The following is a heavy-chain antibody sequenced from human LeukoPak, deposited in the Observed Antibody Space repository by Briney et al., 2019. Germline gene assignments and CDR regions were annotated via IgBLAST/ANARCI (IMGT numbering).Heavy chain of an antibody. CDR2: ISSSSSYI. Sequence: GGSLRLSCAASGFTFSSYGMNWVRQAPGKGLEWVSSISSSSSYIYYADSVKGRFTISRDNAKNSLYLQMNSLRAEDTAVYYCARDDLRNHIVGATLGPDYWGQGTLVTVSS. V-gene: IGHV3-21*01. D-gene: IGHD1-26*01. J-gene: IGHJ4*02. CDR3: ARDDLRNHIVGATLGPDY. CDR1: GFTFSSYG.